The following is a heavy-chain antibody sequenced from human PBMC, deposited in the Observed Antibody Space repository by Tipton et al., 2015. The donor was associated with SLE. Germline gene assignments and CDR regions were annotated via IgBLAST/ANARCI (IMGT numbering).Heavy chain of an antibody. V-gene: IGHV3-23*01. Sequence: SLRLSCAASGFTFSSYAMRWVRQAPGKGLEWVSAISGSGGSKYYGDSVKGRFTISRDNSKNTLYLQMNSLRAEDTAVYYCAKTGSGFDYWGQGTLVTVSS. CDR3: AKTGSGFDY. D-gene: IGHD2-15*01. J-gene: IGHJ4*02. CDR2: ISGSGGSK. CDR1: GFTFSSYA.